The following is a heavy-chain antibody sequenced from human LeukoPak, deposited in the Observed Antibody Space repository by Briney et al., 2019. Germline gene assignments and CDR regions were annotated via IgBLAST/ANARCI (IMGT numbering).Heavy chain of an antibody. D-gene: IGHD1-7*01. CDR2: IYYSGST. Sequence: SETLSLTCTVSAYSISSSSYYWGWIRQPPGKGLEWIGSIYYSGSTYYNPSLKSRVTISVDTSKNQFSLKLSSVTAADTAVYYCARGNYLGVDYWGQGTLVTVSS. CDR3: ARGNYLGVDY. J-gene: IGHJ4*02. V-gene: IGHV4-39*01. CDR1: AYSISSSSYY.